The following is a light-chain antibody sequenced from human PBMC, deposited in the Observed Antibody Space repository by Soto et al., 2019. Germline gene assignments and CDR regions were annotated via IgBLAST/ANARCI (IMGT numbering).Light chain of an antibody. J-gene: IGKJ2*01. CDR1: QSITTW. CDR3: QQYNAYQYS. CDR2: KAA. Sequence: DIEMTQSPSTLSAYVGDRVTITCRASQSITTWLAWYQQKPGKAPKLLIYKAAYVQTGVSSRFSGSGSVTEFSLTCSSLQPVDFAIYYFQQYNAYQYSFGQWTKLEIK. V-gene: IGKV1-5*03.